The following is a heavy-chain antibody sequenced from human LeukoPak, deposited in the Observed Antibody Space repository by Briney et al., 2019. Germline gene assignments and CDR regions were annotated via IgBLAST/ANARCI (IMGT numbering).Heavy chain of an antibody. CDR3: ARRDYCSSTSCYRTYAFDI. D-gene: IGHD2-2*01. CDR1: GYSFTRYW. J-gene: IGHJ3*02. V-gene: IGHV5-51*01. Sequence: GESLKISCKGSGYSFTRYWIGWVRQMPGKGLEWMGIIYPGDSDTRYSPSFQGQVTISADKSISTAYLQWSSLKASDTAMYYCARRDYCSSTSCYRTYAFDIWGQGTMVTVSS. CDR2: IYPGDSDT.